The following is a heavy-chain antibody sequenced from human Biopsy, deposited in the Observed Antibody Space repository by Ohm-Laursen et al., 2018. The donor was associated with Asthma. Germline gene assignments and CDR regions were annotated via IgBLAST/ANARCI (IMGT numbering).Heavy chain of an antibody. J-gene: IGHJ4*02. CDR2: HDHEEGGT. CDR1: GYSLTDLS. D-gene: IGHD4-17*01. V-gene: IGHV1-24*01. CDR3: ASDFPKDYVRYNFQF. Sequence: DSVKVSCKVSGYSLTDLSMHWVRQAPGQGLEWMGGHDHEEGGTENARRFQGRVTMTEDTSTDTAYMELSSLSSDDTAVYYCASDFPKDYVRYNFQFWGQGTLVTVSP.